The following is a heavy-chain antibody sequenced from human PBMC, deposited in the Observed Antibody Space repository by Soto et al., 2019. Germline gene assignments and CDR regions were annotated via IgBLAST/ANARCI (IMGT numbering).Heavy chain of an antibody. CDR2: IYYSGST. Sequence: SETLSLTCTVSGGSISSYYWSWIRQPPGKGLEWIGYIYYSGSTNYNPSLKSRVTISVDTSKNQFSLKLSSVTAADTAVYYCARNYDFWSGYYPGWFDPWGQGTLVTVSS. J-gene: IGHJ5*02. D-gene: IGHD3-3*01. CDR3: ARNYDFWSGYYPGWFDP. CDR1: GGSISSYY. V-gene: IGHV4-59*01.